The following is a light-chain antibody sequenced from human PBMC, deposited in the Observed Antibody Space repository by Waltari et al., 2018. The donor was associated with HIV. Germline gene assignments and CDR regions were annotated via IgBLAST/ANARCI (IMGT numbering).Light chain of an antibody. CDR2: ANS. CDR1: SSNIGAHFD. CDR3: QSFDSSLNAYV. Sequence: QSVLTQAPSVSGAPGQRVTISCTGSSSNIGAHFDVPWYQLLPGSSPKLLIFANSNRPSGVPDRFSGSKSGTSASLAITGLHPEDEAEYYCQSFDSSLNAYVFGTGTTVIVL. V-gene: IGLV1-40*01. J-gene: IGLJ1*01.